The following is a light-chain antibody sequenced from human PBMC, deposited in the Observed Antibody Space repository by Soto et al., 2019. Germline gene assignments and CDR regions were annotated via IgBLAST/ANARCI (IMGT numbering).Light chain of an antibody. CDR1: QSLVHSDGNTY. J-gene: IGKJ1*01. V-gene: IGKV2-30*02. Sequence: DVVMTQSPLSLPVTLGQPASISCRSSQSLVHSDGNTYLSWFQQRPGQSPRRLIYKLSYRASGVPARFICGGLGGDFSLTISRVEAEEVGVDDGMQASHWPLAVGQGTKV. CDR3: MQASHWPLA. CDR2: KLS.